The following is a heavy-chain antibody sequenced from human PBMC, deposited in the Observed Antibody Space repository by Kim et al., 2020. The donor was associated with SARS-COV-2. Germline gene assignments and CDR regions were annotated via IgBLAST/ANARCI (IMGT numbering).Heavy chain of an antibody. CDR1: GYSFTSYW. CDR2: IYPGDSDT. V-gene: IGHV5-51*01. CDR3: ARVQLGYYYDSSGYSDWYFDL. Sequence: GESLKISCKGSGYSFTSYWIGWVRQMPGKGLEWMGIIYPGDSDTRYSPSFQGQVTISADKSISTAYLQWSSLKASDTAMYYCARVQLGYYYDSSGYSDWYFDLWGRGTLVTVSS. D-gene: IGHD3-22*01. J-gene: IGHJ2*01.